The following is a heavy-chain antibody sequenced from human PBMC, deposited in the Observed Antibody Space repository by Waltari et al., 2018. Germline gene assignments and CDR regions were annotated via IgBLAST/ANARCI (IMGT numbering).Heavy chain of an antibody. V-gene: IGHV4-34*01. CDR1: GGSFSGYY. CDR2: INHSGST. J-gene: IGHJ3*02. D-gene: IGHD3-16*02. Sequence: QVQLQQWGAGLLKPSETLSLTCAVYGGSFSGYYWIWIRHTPGKGLEWIGEINHSGSTNYNPSLKSRITISVDTSKSQFSLKLSSVTAADTAVYYCARDRGLRRLSTFEIWGQGTMVTVSS. CDR3: ARDRGLRRLSTFEI.